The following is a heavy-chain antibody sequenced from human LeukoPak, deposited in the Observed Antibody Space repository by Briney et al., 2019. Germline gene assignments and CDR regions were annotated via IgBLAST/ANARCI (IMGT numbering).Heavy chain of an antibody. V-gene: IGHV3-30*02. Sequence: PGGSLRLSCAASGFTLSSYGMSWVRQAPGKGLEWVTFIRYDGSNKYYADSVKGRFTISRGNSKNTLYLQMNSLRAEDTAVYYCAKVLLWFGDLSDYWGQGTLVTVSS. D-gene: IGHD3-10*01. CDR1: GFTLSSYG. CDR2: IRYDGSNK. CDR3: AKVLLWFGDLSDY. J-gene: IGHJ4*02.